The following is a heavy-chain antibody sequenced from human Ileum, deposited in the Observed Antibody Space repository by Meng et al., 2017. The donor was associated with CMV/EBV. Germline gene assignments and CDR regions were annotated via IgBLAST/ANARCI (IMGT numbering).Heavy chain of an antibody. CDR1: GFSFSDHA. CDR3: AREAGIAARRLNYYGMDV. CDR2: IRSERYGGTA. J-gene: IGHJ6*02. D-gene: IGHD6-6*01. Sequence: GGSLRLSCTTSGFSFSDHAMTWVRQAPGQGLEWVGFIRSERYGGTAEYAASVKGRFTISRDDSKSIVYLQMNSLQTEDTAVYYCAREAGIAARRLNYYGMDVWGQGTTVTVSS. V-gene: IGHV3-49*04.